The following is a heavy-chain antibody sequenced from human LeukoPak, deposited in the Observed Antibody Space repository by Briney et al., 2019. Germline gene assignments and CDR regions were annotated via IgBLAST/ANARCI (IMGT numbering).Heavy chain of an antibody. J-gene: IGHJ4*02. CDR1: GGSLSSYY. Sequence: SQTLPLTCTVAGGSLSSYYCGWIRQLPRKGLEWIGYIFYSGSTNYNPSRKSRVTISVDTSKDQFSLKLSSVTAADTAVYYCAALKICGVVFDYWGQGTLVTVSS. CDR3: AALKICGVVFDY. D-gene: IGHD3-3*01. V-gene: IGHV4-59*01. CDR2: IFYSGST.